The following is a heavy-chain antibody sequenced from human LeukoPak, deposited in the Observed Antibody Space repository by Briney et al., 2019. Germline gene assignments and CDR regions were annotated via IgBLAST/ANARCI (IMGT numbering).Heavy chain of an antibody. J-gene: IGHJ4*02. CDR2: LYSDGNT. Sequence: GGSLRLSCAASGFTVITNDMTWVRQAPGKGLEWVSVLYSDGNTKYADSVQGRFTISRDNSKNTLYLEMNSLSPDDTAVYYCARGVEPLDANTLGYWGKVTLVTVSS. CDR3: ARGVEPLDANTLGY. V-gene: IGHV3-53*01. CDR1: GFTVITND. D-gene: IGHD3-16*01.